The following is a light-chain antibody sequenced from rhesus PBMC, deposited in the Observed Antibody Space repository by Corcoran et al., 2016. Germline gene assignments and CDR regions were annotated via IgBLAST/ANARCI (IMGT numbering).Light chain of an antibody. CDR2: AAS. V-gene: IGKV1-33*02. Sequence: DIQMTQSPSSFSASVGDRVTITCQASQGISNWLAWYQQKPGKGPKLLIYAASSLQSGVPSRSSGSGSGTDFTLTISSLQPEDFATYYCQQHNSHPPTFGQGTKVEIK. CDR1: QGISNW. CDR3: QQHNSHPPT. J-gene: IGKJ1*01.